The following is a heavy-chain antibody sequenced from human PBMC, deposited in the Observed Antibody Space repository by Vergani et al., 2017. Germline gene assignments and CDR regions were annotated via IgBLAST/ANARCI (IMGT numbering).Heavy chain of an antibody. Sequence: QVHLVESGGGVVQPGRSLRLSCAVSGFTSSYYGMHWVRQAPGKGLEWVAVISYDGTQKYYADSVKGRFTISRDNSKSTLYLQMNSLRTEDTDVYYCATKSCGTPGCQIGYFREWGQGTLVTVSS. CDR1: GFTSSYYG. CDR3: ATKSCGTPGCQIGYFRE. D-gene: IGHD2-15*01. J-gene: IGHJ4*02. V-gene: IGHV3-30*03. CDR2: ISYDGTQK.